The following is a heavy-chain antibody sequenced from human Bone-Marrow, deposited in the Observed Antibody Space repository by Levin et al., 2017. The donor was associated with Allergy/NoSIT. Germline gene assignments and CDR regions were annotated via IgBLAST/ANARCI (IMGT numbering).Heavy chain of an antibody. CDR2: IYWNDDK. Sequence: SGPTLVKPTQTLTLTCTFSGFSLSTSGVGVGWIRQPPGKALEWPALIYWNDDKRHSPSLKSRPTITKDTSKNQVVRTMNNMDPVDTAPYYWAHEFCPVTTHGRVWFDPWGQGTLVTVSS. CDR1: GFSLSTSGVG. J-gene: IGHJ5*02. D-gene: IGHD4-17*01. CDR3: AHEFCPVTTHGRVWFDP. V-gene: IGHV2-5*01.